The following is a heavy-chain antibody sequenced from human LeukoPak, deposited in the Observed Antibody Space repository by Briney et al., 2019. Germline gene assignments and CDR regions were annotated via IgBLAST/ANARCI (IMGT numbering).Heavy chain of an antibody. Sequence: ASVKVSCKASGGTFSSYAISWVRQAPGQGLEWMGRIIPIFGTANYAQKFQGRVTITTDESTSTAYMELRSLRSEDTAVYYCASHPSRLELRGKWFDPWGQGTLVTVSS. CDR3: ASHPSRLELRGKWFDP. D-gene: IGHD1-7*01. V-gene: IGHV1-69*05. CDR2: IIPIFGTA. J-gene: IGHJ5*02. CDR1: GGTFSSYA.